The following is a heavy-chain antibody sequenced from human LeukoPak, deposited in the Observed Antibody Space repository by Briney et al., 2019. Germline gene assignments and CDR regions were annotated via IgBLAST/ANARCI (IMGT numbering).Heavy chain of an antibody. V-gene: IGHV3-23*01. J-gene: IGHJ5*02. D-gene: IGHD3-10*01. CDR2: INSGST. CDR3: AKRGLVSVSSKGPFDP. Sequence: GGSLRLSCAASGFTFSSYAMSWARQAPGKGLEWVATINSGSTYYADSVKGRFTISRDNSKNTLFLQMNSLRGEDTAVYYCAKRGLVSVSSKGPFDPWGQGTLVTVSS. CDR1: GFTFSSYA.